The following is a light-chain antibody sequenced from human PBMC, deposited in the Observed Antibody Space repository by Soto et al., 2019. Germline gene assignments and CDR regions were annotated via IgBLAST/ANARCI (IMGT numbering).Light chain of an antibody. Sequence: EIVLTQSPGTLSLSPGERATLSCRASQSVSSSYLAWYQQKPGQAPRLLIYGASTRATGIPARFSGSGSGTEFTLTISSLQSEDFATYYCLQHNVFPRAFGQGTKVDNK. J-gene: IGKJ1*01. CDR2: GAS. CDR3: LQHNVFPRA. CDR1: QSVSSSY. V-gene: IGKV3-15*01.